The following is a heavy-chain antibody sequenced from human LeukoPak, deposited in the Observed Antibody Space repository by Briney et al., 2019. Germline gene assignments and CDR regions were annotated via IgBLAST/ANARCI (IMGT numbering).Heavy chain of an antibody. CDR3: AHRRPGHLTGWDNSYFDN. J-gene: IGHJ4*02. Sequence: MESGPTLVIPTQTFTLTCTFSGFSLYSRGVGVGWIRQPPGRALEWLAVIYWDDDKRYNPSLRSRLTMSKDASRNQVFLVVANMDPVDTATYYCAHRRPGHLTGWDNSYFDNWGPGTLVTVSS. V-gene: IGHV2-5*02. D-gene: IGHD1/OR15-1a*01. CDR1: GFSLYSRGVG. CDR2: IYWDDDK.